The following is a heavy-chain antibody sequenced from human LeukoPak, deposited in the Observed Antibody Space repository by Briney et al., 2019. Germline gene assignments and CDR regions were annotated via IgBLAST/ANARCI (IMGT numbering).Heavy chain of an antibody. V-gene: IGHV1-18*01. CDR3: ARDPKEWPKGPNWFDP. Sequence: ASVKVSCKASGYTFTSYGISWVRQAPGQGLEWMGWICAYNGNTNYAQKLQGRVTMTTDPSTSTAYMELRSLRSDDTAVYYCARDPKEWPKGPNWFDPWGQGTLVTVSS. D-gene: IGHD3-3*01. CDR1: GYTFTSYG. J-gene: IGHJ5*02. CDR2: ICAYNGNT.